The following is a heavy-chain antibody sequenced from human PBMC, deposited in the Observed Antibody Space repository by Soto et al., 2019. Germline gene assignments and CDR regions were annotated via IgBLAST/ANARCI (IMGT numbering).Heavy chain of an antibody. CDR3: ARVQVVVAANGWFDP. CDR2: ISYDGSNK. D-gene: IGHD2-15*01. J-gene: IGHJ5*02. V-gene: IGHV3-30-3*01. CDR1: GFTFSSYA. Sequence: QVQLVESGGGVVQPGRSLRLSCAASGFTFSSYAMHWVRQAPGKGLEWVAVISYDGSNKYYADSVKGRFTISRDNSKNTLYLQMNSLRAEDTAVYYCARVQVVVAANGWFDPWGQGTLVTVSS.